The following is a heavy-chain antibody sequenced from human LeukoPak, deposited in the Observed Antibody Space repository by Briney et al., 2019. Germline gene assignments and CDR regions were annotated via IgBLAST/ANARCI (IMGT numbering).Heavy chain of an antibody. CDR2: INHSGST. D-gene: IGHD5-18*01. V-gene: IGHV4-34*01. CDR1: GGSFSGYY. Sequence: SETLSLTCAVYGGSFSGYYWSWIRQPPGKGLEWIGEINHSGSTNYNPSLKSRVTISVDTSKNQFSLQLNSVTPEDTAVYYCARGNSYGYFYYYMDVWGKGTTVTVSS. J-gene: IGHJ6*03. CDR3: ARGNSYGYFYYYMDV.